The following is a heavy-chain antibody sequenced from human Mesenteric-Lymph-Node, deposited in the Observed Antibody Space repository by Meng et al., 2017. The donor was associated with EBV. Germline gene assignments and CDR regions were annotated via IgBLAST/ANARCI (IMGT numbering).Heavy chain of an antibody. Sequence: QVQLQESGPGLVKPSQTLSPTCDVSGGSISSGGYYWSWIRQPPEKGLEWIGYTYFSGSTYYNPSLKSRVMISVDTSKNQFSLKLSSVTAADTAVYYCARRDYYDSSGYDYWGQGTLVNVSP. V-gene: IGHV4-30-4*01. J-gene: IGHJ4*02. D-gene: IGHD3-22*01. CDR3: ARRDYYDSSGYDY. CDR1: GGSISSGGYY. CDR2: TYFSGST.